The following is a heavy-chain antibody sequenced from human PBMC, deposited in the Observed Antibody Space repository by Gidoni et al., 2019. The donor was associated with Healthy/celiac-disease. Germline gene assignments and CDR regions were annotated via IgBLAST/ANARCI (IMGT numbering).Heavy chain of an antibody. CDR3: ARGDYDSSGYYYDDNWLDP. D-gene: IGHD3-22*01. CDR2: IYSSGST. V-gene: IGHV4-39*01. CDR1: GGSISSSSYY. J-gene: IGHJ5*02. Sequence: QLQLQESGPGLVKPSATLSLTCTLSGGSISSSSYYWGWIRQPPGKGLEWIGSIYSSGSTYYNPSLKSRVTISVDTSKNQFSLKLSSVTAADTAVYYCARGDYDSSGYYYDDNWLDPWGQGTLVTVSS.